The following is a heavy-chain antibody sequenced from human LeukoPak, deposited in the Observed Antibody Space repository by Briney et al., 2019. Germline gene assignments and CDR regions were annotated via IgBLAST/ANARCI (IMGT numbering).Heavy chain of an antibody. J-gene: IGHJ3*02. CDR3: ARVSFYLYSSRRGGAFDI. D-gene: IGHD6-13*01. CDR2: IKQDGSEK. CDR1: GFTFSSYW. V-gene: IGHV3-7*01. Sequence: GSLRLSCAASGFTFSSYWMSWVRQAPGKGLEWVANIKQDGSEKYYVDSVKGRFTISRDNAKSSLYLQMNSLRAEDTAVYYCARVSFYLYSSRRGGAFDIWGQGTMVTVSS.